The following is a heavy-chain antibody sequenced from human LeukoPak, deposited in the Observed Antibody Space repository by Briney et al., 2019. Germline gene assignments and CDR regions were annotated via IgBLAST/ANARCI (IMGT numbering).Heavy chain of an antibody. D-gene: IGHD3-10*01. CDR3: AKTPYGSGSYYNGVYFDY. CDR1: GFTFSSYA. CDR2: ISGSGGST. V-gene: IGHV3-23*01. Sequence: GGSLRLSCAASGFTFSSYAMSWVRQAPGKGLEWVSAISGSGGSTYYADSVKGRFTISRDNSKNTLYLQMNSLRAEDTAVYYCAKTPYGSGSYYNGVYFDYWGQGTLVTVSS. J-gene: IGHJ4*02.